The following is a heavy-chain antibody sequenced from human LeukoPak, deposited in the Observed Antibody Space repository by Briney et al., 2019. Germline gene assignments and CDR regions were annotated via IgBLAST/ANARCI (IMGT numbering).Heavy chain of an antibody. V-gene: IGHV3-7*01. CDR2: IKQDGSEK. CDR1: GFTVSSNY. CDR3: ARKSGIDAFDI. J-gene: IGHJ3*02. Sequence: GGSLRLSCAASGFTVSSNYMSWVRQAPGKGLEWVANIKQDGSEKYYVDSVKGRFTISRDNAKNSLYLQMNSLRAEDTAVYYCARKSGIDAFDIWGQGTMVTVSS. D-gene: IGHD5-12*01.